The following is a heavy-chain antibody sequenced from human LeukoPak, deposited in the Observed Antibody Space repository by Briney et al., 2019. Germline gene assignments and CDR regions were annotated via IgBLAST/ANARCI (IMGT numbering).Heavy chain of an antibody. V-gene: IGHV4-59*12. CDR3: ARDSGTTGEVKFDP. Sequence: SETLSLTCTVSGGSISSCYWSWIRRPPGKGLEWIGYIYYSGSTNYNPSLKSRVTISVDTSKNQFSLKLSSVTAADTAVYYCARDSGTTGEVKFDPWGQGILVTVSS. CDR2: IYYSGST. CDR1: GGSISSCY. J-gene: IGHJ5*02. D-gene: IGHD3-10*01.